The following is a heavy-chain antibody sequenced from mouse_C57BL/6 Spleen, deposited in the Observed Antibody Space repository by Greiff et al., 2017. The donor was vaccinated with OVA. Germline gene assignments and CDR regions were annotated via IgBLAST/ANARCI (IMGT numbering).Heavy chain of an antibody. CDR1: GYTFTSYW. CDR2: IDPSDSYT. V-gene: IGHV1-50*01. D-gene: IGHD2-1*01. J-gene: IGHJ1*03. Sequence: QVQLQQPGAELVKPGASVKLSCKASGYTFTSYWMQWVKQRPGQGLEWIGEIDPSDSYTNFNQKFKGKATLTVETSSSTAYMQLSSLTAEVSAVYYGARGKAFYDGNFYWYFDVWGTGTTVTVSS. CDR3: ARGKAFYDGNFYWYFDV.